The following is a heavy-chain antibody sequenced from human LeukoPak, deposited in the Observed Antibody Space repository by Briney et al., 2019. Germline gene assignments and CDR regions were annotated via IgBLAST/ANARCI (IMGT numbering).Heavy chain of an antibody. CDR3: ARSHTRGPEVALMDY. CDR2: IYTSGST. V-gene: IGHV4-61*02. CDR1: GGSISSGSYY. Sequence: SETLSLTCTVSGGSISSGSYYWSWIRQPAGKGLEWIGRIYTSGSTNYNPSLKSRVTISVDTSKNQFSLKLSSVTAADTAVYYCARSHTRGPEVALMDYWGQGTLVTVSS. J-gene: IGHJ4*02. D-gene: IGHD3-10*01.